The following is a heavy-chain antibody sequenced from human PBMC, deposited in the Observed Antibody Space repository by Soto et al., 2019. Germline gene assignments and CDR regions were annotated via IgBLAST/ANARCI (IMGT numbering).Heavy chain of an antibody. CDR1: GFTFSSYW. CDR3: ARGSGVVTPYYYYYMHV. Sequence: EVQLVESGGGLVQPGVSLRLSCAASGFTFSSYWMHWVRQAPGKGLVWVSRINSDGSSTSYADSVKGRFTISRDNAKNTLYLQMNSLRAEDTAVYYCARGSGVVTPYYYYYMHVWGKGTTVTVSS. D-gene: IGHD3-3*01. J-gene: IGHJ6*03. CDR2: INSDGSST. V-gene: IGHV3-74*01.